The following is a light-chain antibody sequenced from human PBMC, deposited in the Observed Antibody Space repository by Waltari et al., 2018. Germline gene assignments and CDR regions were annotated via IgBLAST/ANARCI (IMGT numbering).Light chain of an antibody. Sequence: QSALTQPASVSGSPGQSITISCTGTSSDDGGYNYVSWYQQHPGKAPKLMIYEVSNRPSGVSNRCSGSKSGNTASLTISGLQAEDEADYYCSSYTSSSTNWVFGGGTKLTVL. CDR1: SSDDGGYNY. J-gene: IGLJ3*02. CDR3: SSYTSSSTNWV. CDR2: EVS. V-gene: IGLV2-14*01.